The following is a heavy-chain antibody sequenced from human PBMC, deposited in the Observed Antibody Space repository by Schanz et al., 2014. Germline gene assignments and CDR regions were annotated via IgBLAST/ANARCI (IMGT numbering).Heavy chain of an antibody. CDR1: GFTFSSYD. CDR2: LWHEGSKK. Sequence: QVQLVESGGGVVQPGRSLRLSCVASGFTFSSYDVFWVRQAPGKELEWVAILWHEGSKKYYADSVKGRFTVSRDNSKNTLYQQLISLRAEDAAVYYCSRDVRDYWQHLDYWGQGSLVTVSS. V-gene: IGHV3-33*01. D-gene: IGHD4-17*01. J-gene: IGHJ4*02. CDR3: SRDVRDYWQHLDY.